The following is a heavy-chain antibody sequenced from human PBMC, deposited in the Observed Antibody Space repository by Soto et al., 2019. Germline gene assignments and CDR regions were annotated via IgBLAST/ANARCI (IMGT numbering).Heavy chain of an antibody. CDR2: IFPGDSDT. Sequence: EVQLVQSGSEMKKPGESLKISCGASGYSFPGFWIGWVRQMPGKGLEWVGIIFPGDSDTRYSPSFQGQVTISADKSISTAYLQWSSLKASDTAMYYCARRGAGYNYDYWGQGTLVTVSS. J-gene: IGHJ4*02. V-gene: IGHV5-51*01. CDR3: ARRGAGYNYDY. D-gene: IGHD5-12*01. CDR1: GYSFPGFW.